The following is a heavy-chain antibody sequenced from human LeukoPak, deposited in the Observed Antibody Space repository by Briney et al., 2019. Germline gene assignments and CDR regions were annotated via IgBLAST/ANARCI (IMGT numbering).Heavy chain of an antibody. CDR2: IIPIFGTA. J-gene: IGHJ6*02. D-gene: IGHD2-2*01. CDR1: GGTFSSYA. Sequence: SVTVSCKASGGTFSSYAISWVRQAPGQGLEWMGGIIPIFGTANYAQKFQGRVTITADESTSTAYMELSSLRSEDTAVYYCARGSDVVVPAAIGRYYYYYGMDVWGQGTTVTVSS. CDR3: ARGSDVVVPAAIGRYYYYYGMDV. V-gene: IGHV1-69*13.